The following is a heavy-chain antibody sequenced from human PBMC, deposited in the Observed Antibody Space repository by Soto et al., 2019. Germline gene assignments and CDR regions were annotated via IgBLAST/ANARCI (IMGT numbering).Heavy chain of an antibody. CDR1: GVTLGDGA. D-gene: IGHD5-18*01. CDR2: IRNKGNNCAT. V-gene: IGHV3-73*01. Sequence: GGSLRLSCAACGVTLGDGAMHGVRQASGKGLEWVGRIRNKGNNCATAYTASVKGRFTISRDDSKNTVYLQMNSLKIDDTAVYYCTSRRDWTAVDPLDYWGLGTLVTVSS. J-gene: IGHJ4*02. CDR3: TSRRDWTAVDPLDY.